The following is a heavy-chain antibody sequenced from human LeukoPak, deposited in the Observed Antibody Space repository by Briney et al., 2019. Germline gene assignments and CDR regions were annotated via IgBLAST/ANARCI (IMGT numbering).Heavy chain of an antibody. J-gene: IGHJ4*02. D-gene: IGHD3-3*01. V-gene: IGHV4-34*01. CDR1: GESFSGNY. CDR2: ILYSGST. Sequence: PSETLSLTCAVYGESFSGNYWTWIRQPPGKGLEWIGYILYSGSTNYNPSLKSRLTISVDTSKNQFSLKLSSVTAADTAVYYCARGRRLLRFLEWLPPTYYFDYWGQGTLVTVSS. CDR3: ARGRRLLRFLEWLPPTYYFDY.